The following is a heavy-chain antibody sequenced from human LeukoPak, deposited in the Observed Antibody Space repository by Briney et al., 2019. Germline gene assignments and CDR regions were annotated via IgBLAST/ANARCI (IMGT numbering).Heavy chain of an antibody. Sequence: SETLSLTCTVSGGSLSSSSYYWGWIRQPPGKGLEWIGSIYYSGSTYYNPSLKSRVTISVDTSKNQFSLKLSSVTAADTAVYYCARDWSGYSSGWYYFDYWGQGTLVTVSS. D-gene: IGHD6-19*01. CDR1: GGSLSSSSYY. J-gene: IGHJ4*02. CDR2: IYYSGST. CDR3: ARDWSGYSSGWYYFDY. V-gene: IGHV4-39*07.